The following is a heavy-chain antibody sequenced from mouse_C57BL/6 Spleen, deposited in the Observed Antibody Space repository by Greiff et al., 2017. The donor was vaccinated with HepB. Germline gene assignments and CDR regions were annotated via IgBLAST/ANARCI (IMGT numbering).Heavy chain of an antibody. CDR1: GYTFTSYW. CDR2: IYPSDSET. CDR3: ALNYGYDNYAMDY. V-gene: IGHV1-61*01. Sequence: QVQLQQPGAELVRPGSSVKLSCKASGYTFTSYWMDWVKQRPGQGLEWIGNIYPSDSETHYNQKFKDKATLTVDKSSSTAYMQLSSLTSEDSAVYYCALNYGYDNYAMDYWGQGTSVTVSS. D-gene: IGHD2-2*01. J-gene: IGHJ4*01.